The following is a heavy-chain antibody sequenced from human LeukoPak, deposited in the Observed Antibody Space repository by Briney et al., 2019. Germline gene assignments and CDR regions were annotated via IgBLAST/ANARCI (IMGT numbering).Heavy chain of an antibody. CDR2: VHLSGRT. V-gene: IGHV4-4*02. Sequence: SVTLSLTCGVSGGSISSTNWWTWVRQPPGEGLEWIGEVHLSGRTNYNPSLESRVTMSVDMSANHISLKLTSVTAADTAVYYCAREGGPYRPLDYAGQGTLVTVSS. CDR1: GGSISSTNW. J-gene: IGHJ4*02. CDR3: AREGGPYRPLDY.